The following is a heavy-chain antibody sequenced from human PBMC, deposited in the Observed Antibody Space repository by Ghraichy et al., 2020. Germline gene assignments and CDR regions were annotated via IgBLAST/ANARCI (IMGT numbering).Heavy chain of an antibody. CDR2: IWYDGSNK. Sequence: GGSLRLSCAASGFTFSSYGMHWVRQAPGKGLEWVAVIWYDGSNKYYADSVKGRFTISRDNSKNTLYLQMNSLRAEDTAVYYCARDLSGYSYGRGPFDYWGQGTLVTVSS. J-gene: IGHJ4*02. V-gene: IGHV3-33*01. CDR1: GFTFSSYG. CDR3: ARDLSGYSYGRGPFDY. D-gene: IGHD5-18*01.